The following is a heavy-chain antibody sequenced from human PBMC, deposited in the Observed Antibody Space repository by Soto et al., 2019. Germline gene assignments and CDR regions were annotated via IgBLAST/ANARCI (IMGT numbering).Heavy chain of an antibody. D-gene: IGHD3-22*01. CDR1: GYTFTSYG. J-gene: IGHJ1*01. CDR2: ISAYNGNT. Sequence: ASVKVSCKASGYTFTSYGISWVRQAPGQGLEWMGWISAYNGNTNYAQKLQGRVTMTTDTSTSTAYMEPRSLRSDDTAVYYCARGGAVITHNEYFQHWGQGTLVTVSS. CDR3: ARGGAVITHNEYFQH. V-gene: IGHV1-18*04.